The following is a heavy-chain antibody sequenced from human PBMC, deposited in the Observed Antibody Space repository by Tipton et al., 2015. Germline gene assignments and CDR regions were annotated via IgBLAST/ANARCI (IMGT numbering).Heavy chain of an antibody. V-gene: IGHV5-51*01. CDR3: ARHVSFYYDTHGSDALDI. J-gene: IGHJ3*02. CDR1: GYTFSNHW. Sequence: QLVQSGGEVKKPGESLKISCKVSGYTFSNHWIGWVRQMPGKGLEWVGIIHPSDSHTRYNPSFQGQVTISADKSISTAYLHWSSLKASDTAMYYCARHVSFYYDTHGSDALDIWAQGTMVTVSS. CDR2: IHPSDSHT. D-gene: IGHD3-22*01.